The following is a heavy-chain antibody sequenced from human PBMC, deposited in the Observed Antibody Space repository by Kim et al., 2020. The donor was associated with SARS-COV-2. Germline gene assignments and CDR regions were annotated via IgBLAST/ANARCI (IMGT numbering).Heavy chain of an antibody. CDR1: GFTFSSYA. Sequence: GGSLRLSCAASGFTFSSYAMSWVRQAPGKGLEWVSAISGSGGSTYYADSVKGRFTISRDNSKNTLYLQMNSLRAEDTAVYYCAKQGTSMVRHYGMDVWGQGTTVTVSS. J-gene: IGHJ6*02. CDR2: ISGSGGST. V-gene: IGHV3-23*01. D-gene: IGHD3-10*01. CDR3: AKQGTSMVRHYGMDV.